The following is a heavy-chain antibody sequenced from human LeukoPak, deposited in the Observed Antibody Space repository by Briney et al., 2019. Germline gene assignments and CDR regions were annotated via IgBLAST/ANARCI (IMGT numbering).Heavy chain of an antibody. J-gene: IGHJ4*02. CDR2: INHSGST. D-gene: IGHD3-10*01. CDR3: ARHFYYGSGRPFDY. V-gene: IGHV4-34*01. CDR1: GGSFSGYY. Sequence: SETLSLTCAVYGGSFSGYYWSWIRQPPGKGLEWIGEINHSGSTNYNPSLKSRVTISVDTSKNQFSLKLSSVTAADTAVYYCARHFYYGSGRPFDYWGQGTLVTVSS.